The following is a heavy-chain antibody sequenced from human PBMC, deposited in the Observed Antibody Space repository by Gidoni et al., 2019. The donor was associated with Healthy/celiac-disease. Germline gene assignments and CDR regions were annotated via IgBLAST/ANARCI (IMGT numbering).Heavy chain of an antibody. J-gene: IGHJ6*02. CDR3: ARDRDSSGWYDYYYYYGMDV. CDR2: NNPSGGST. D-gene: IGHD6-19*01. V-gene: IGHV1-46*01. Sequence: QVQLVQSGAEVKKPGASVKVSCKSPGYTFTSYYMHWVRQAPGQGLEWMGINNPSGGSTSYAQKFQGRVTMTRDTSTSTVYMELSSLRSEDTAVYYCARDRDSSGWYDYYYYYGMDVWGQGTTVTVSS. CDR1: GYTFTSYY.